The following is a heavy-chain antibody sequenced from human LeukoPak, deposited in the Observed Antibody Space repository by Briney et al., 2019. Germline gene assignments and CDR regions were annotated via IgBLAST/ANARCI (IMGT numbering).Heavy chain of an antibody. Sequence: GGSLRLSCAASGFTFSSYGMHWVRQAPCKGLEWVAVTWYDGSNKYYADSVKGRFTISRDNSKNTLYLQMNSLRAENTAVYYCARDRGLYSGYDLSYFDYWGQGTLVTVSS. D-gene: IGHD5-12*01. CDR2: TWYDGSNK. CDR1: GFTFSSYG. V-gene: IGHV3-33*01. CDR3: ARDRGLYSGYDLSYFDY. J-gene: IGHJ4*02.